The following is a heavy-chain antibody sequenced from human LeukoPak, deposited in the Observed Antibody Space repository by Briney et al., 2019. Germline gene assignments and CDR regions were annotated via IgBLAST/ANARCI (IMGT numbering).Heavy chain of an antibody. CDR1: ADSISSSSHH. J-gene: IGHJ4*02. D-gene: IGHD5-12*01. CDR2: VYYGRTT. V-gene: IGHV4-39*01. CDR3: VRHDGRGGATMGALDS. Sequence: SETLPLTCTVSADSISSSSHHWGWIRQSPGKGLEWIGSVYYGRTTYYNPSLNSRVTISVVTSKNQFSLQLHSVTAADTAVYYCVRHDGRGGATMGALDSWGQGSLVTVSS.